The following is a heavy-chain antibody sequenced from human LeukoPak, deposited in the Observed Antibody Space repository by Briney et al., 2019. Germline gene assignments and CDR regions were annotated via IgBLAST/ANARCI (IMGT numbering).Heavy chain of an antibody. CDR1: GFTFSSYG. D-gene: IGHD2-2*01. CDR3: AKDRAAIVYYYGVDV. J-gene: IGHJ6*02. V-gene: IGHV3-30*18. CDR2: ISYDGSNK. Sequence: GGSLRLSCAASGFTFSSYGMHWVRQAPGKGLEWVSVISYDGSNKYYADSVKGRFTISRDNSKNTLYLQMNSLRAEDTAVYYCAKDRAAIVYYYGVDVWGQGTTVTVSS.